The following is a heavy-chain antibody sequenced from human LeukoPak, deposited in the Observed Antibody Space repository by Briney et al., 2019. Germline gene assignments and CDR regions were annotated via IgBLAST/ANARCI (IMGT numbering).Heavy chain of an antibody. CDR1: GYTFTSYA. J-gene: IGHJ4*02. CDR3: ARTRYSSVSFRHKEPFDY. Sequence: ASVKVSCKASGYTFTSYAMHWVRQAPGQRLEWMGWINAGNSNTKYSRKFQGRVTITSDTSASTAYMELSSLRSEDTAVYYCARTRYSSVSFRHKEPFDYWGQGTLVTVSS. CDR2: INAGNSNT. D-gene: IGHD6-19*01. V-gene: IGHV1-3*01.